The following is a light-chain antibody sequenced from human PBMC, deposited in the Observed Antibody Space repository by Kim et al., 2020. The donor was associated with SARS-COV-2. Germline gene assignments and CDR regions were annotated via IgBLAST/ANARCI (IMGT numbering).Light chain of an antibody. Sequence: QAVVTQEPSLTVSPGGTVTLTCGSSTGAVTSGLYPYWFQQKPGQAPRALIYDTSNKHSWTPARFSGSLLGGKAALTLSGAQPEDEAEYYCLLSYSDSRVFGGGTQLTVL. V-gene: IGLV7-46*01. CDR3: LLSYSDSRV. CDR2: DTS. CDR1: TGAVTSGLY. J-gene: IGLJ2*01.